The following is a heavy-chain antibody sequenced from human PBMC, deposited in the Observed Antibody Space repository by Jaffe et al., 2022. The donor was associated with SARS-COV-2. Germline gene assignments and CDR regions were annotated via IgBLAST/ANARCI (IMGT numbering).Heavy chain of an antibody. Sequence: EVQLLESGGGLVQPGGSLRLSCAASGFTFSSYAMSWVRQAPGKGLEWVSAISGSGGSTYYADSVKGRFTISRDNSKNTLYLQMNSLRAEDTAVYYCAVLPGTDSSGWLYYYYGMDVWGQGTTVTVSS. CDR3: AVLPGTDSSGWLYYYYGMDV. CDR2: ISGSGGST. V-gene: IGHV3-23*01. D-gene: IGHD6-19*01. J-gene: IGHJ6*02. CDR1: GFTFSSYA.